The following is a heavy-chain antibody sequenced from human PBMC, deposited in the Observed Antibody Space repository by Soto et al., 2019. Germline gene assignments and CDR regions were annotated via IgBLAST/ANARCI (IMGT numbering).Heavy chain of an antibody. CDR3: ARVGGINWFDP. CDR1: GGSISSSDYY. J-gene: IGHJ5*02. D-gene: IGHD3-16*01. V-gene: IGHV4-31*03. Sequence: SETLSLTCTVSGGSISSSDYYWSWIRQHPGKGLEWIGYIYYSGSTYYNPSLKSRVTISVDTSKNQFSLKLSSVTAADTAVYYCARVGGINWFDPWGQGTLVTVSS. CDR2: IYYSGST.